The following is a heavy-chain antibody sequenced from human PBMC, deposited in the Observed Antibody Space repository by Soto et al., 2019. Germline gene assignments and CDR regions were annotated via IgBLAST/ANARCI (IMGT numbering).Heavy chain of an antibody. D-gene: IGHD3-22*01. CDR3: ASTNYYYDSSGYYPSGY. CDR2: IIPTFGTA. J-gene: IGHJ4*02. CDR1: GGSISGYA. Sequence: SLKVSWKASGGSISGYAISWVRQATGQGLEWMGGIIPTFGTANYAQKFQGRVTITADKSTSTAYMELSSLRSEDTAVYYCASTNYYYDSSGYYPSGYWGQGTLVTVSS. V-gene: IGHV1-69*06.